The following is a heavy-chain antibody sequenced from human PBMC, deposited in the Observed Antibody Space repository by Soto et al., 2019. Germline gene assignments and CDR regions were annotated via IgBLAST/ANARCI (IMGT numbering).Heavy chain of an antibody. CDR1: GASIASYS. V-gene: IGHV4-59*01. D-gene: IGHD3-9*01. Sequence: VQLRESGPGLVRPSETLSLTCSVSGASIASYSWNWIRQSPGTGLEWIGNIFYGVSDNYDPSLRSRGTISIDPSRNQVSLTLSSVTAADTAVYYCARRGRRYSDYLSRPQTVGGFDIWGQGTLVIVSS. CDR2: IFYGVSD. CDR3: ARRGRRYSDYLSRPQTVGGFDI. J-gene: IGHJ3*02.